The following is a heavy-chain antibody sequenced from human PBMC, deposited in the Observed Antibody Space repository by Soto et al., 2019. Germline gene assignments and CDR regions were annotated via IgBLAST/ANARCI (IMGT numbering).Heavy chain of an antibody. J-gene: IGHJ6*02. CDR3: AMGGSSSDNCMDV. CDR1: GFTFSTYS. CDR2: ISSRSYTI. D-gene: IGHD6-6*01. Sequence: EVKLVESGGDLVQPGGSLRLSCAASGFTFSTYSMNWVRQAPGKGLEWVSYISSRSYTIYYIDSVKGLFTISRNNAKNSLYLQMNNLREEETAVYYCAMGGSSSDNCMDVWGQGTTVTVSS. V-gene: IGHV3-48*02.